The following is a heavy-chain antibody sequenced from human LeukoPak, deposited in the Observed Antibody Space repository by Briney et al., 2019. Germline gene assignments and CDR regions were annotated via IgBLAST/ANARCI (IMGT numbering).Heavy chain of an antibody. V-gene: IGHV4-61*02. CDR2: ICTSGST. D-gene: IGHD5-24*01. CDR3: ARDRRDGYNLYYFDL. J-gene: IGHJ4*02. CDR1: GGSIYSGSYY. Sequence: PSQTLSLTCTVSGGSIYSGSYYWSWIRQPAGKGLEWIGRICTSGSTNYNPSLKSRVTISVDTSKNQFSLKLSSVTAADTAVYYCARDRRDGYNLYYFDLWGQGTLVTVSS.